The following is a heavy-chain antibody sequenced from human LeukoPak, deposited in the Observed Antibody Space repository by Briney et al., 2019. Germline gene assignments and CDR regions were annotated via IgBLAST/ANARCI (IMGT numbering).Heavy chain of an antibody. CDR1: GGSFSGYY. CDR3: ARVSTDSSPYYYYYYGMDV. V-gene: IGHV4-59*01. J-gene: IGHJ6*02. Sequence: SETLSLTCAVYGGSFSGYYWSWIRQPPGKGLEWIGYIYYSGSTNYNPSLKSRVTISVDTSKNQFSLKLSSVTAADTAVYYCARVSTDSSPYYYYYYGMDVWGQGTTVTVSS. D-gene: IGHD2-21*01. CDR2: IYYSGST.